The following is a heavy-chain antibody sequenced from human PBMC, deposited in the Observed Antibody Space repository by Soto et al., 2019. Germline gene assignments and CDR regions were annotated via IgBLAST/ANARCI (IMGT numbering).Heavy chain of an antibody. Sequence: GGSLRLSCTASGFTFGDYAMSWFRQAPGKGLEGVGFIRSKAYGGTTEYAASVKGRFTISRDDSKSIAYLQMNSLKTEDTAVYYCTRGYCSGGSCHPGGAFDIWGQGTMVTVSS. CDR2: IRSKAYGGTT. D-gene: IGHD2-15*01. CDR3: TRGYCSGGSCHPGGAFDI. V-gene: IGHV3-49*03. J-gene: IGHJ3*02. CDR1: GFTFGDYA.